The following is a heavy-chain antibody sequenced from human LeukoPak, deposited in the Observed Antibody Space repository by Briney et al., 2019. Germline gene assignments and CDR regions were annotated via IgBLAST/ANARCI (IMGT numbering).Heavy chain of an antibody. Sequence: GGSLRLSCAASGLTFSSYEMNWVRQAPGKGLEWVSYISSSGSTIYYADSVKGRFTISRDNAKNSLYLQMNSLRAEDTAVYYCARVSAAYGMDVWGQGTTVTVSS. CDR2: ISSSGSTI. V-gene: IGHV3-48*03. CDR3: ARVSAAYGMDV. CDR1: GLTFSSYE. J-gene: IGHJ6*02. D-gene: IGHD6-13*01.